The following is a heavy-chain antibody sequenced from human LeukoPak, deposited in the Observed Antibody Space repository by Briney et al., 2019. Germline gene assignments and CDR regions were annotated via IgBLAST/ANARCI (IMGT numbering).Heavy chain of an antibody. J-gene: IGHJ4*02. CDR1: GFTFSSYG. V-gene: IGHV3-30*18. Sequence: GGSLRLSCAASGFTFSSYGMHWVRQAPGKGLKWVAVISYDGSNKYYADSVKGRFTISRDNSKNTLYLQMNSLRAEDTAVYYCAKDRVKWLRLRGYFDYWGQGTLVTVSS. D-gene: IGHD5-12*01. CDR2: ISYDGSNK. CDR3: AKDRVKWLRLRGYFDY.